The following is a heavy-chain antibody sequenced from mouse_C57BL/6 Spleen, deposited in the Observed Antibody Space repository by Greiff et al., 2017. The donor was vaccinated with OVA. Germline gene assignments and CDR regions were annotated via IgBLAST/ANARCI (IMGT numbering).Heavy chain of an antibody. D-gene: IGHD1-1*01. CDR1: GYTFTSYW. CDR3: ARASITTVVAHYYAMDY. V-gene: IGHV1-69*01. Sequence: QVQLQQPGAELVMPGASVKLSCKASGYTFTSYWMHWVKQRPGQGLEWIGEIDPSDSYTNYNQKFKGKSTLTVDKSSSTAYMQISSLTSEDSAVYYCARASITTVVAHYYAMDYWGQGTSVTVSS. CDR2: IDPSDSYT. J-gene: IGHJ4*01.